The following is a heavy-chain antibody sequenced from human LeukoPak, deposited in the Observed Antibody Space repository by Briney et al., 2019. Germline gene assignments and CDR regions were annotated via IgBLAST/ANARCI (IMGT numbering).Heavy chain of an antibody. Sequence: SETLSLTCTVSGGSISSYYWSRIRQPPGKGLEWIGYIYYSGSTNYNPSLKSRVTISVDTSKNQFSLKLSSVTAADTAVYYCARETYYYDVWGQGTLVTVSS. V-gene: IGHV4-59*01. D-gene: IGHD3-22*01. CDR1: GGSISSYY. J-gene: IGHJ4*02. CDR2: IYYSGST. CDR3: ARETYYYDV.